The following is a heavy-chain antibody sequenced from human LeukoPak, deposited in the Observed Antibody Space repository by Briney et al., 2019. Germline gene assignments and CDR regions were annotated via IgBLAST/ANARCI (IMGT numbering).Heavy chain of an antibody. Sequence: AGGSLRLSCAASGFTFSNYAMQWGRQAPGKGLEYVSAISSKGDSTYYANSVKGRFTISRDNSKNMLYLQMGSLRAEDMAVYYCARDGSGLSGGCWYFDYGGQGTLVTVSS. CDR1: GFTFSNYA. D-gene: IGHD3-10*01. CDR2: ISSKGDST. V-gene: IGHV3-64*01. CDR3: ARDGSGLSGGCWYFDY. J-gene: IGHJ4*02.